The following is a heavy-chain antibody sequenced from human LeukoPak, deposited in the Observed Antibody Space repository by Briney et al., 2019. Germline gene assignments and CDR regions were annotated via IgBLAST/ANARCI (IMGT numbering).Heavy chain of an antibody. CDR2: IYPGDSDT. CDR1: GYSFTSYW. Sequence: GESLKISCKGSGYSFTSYWIGWVRQMPGKGLEWMGIIYPGDSDTRYSPSFQGQVTISADKSISTAYLQWSSLKASDTAMYYCARALGGAAAGRWSVARGYFDYWGQGTLVTVSS. J-gene: IGHJ4*02. CDR3: ARALGGAAAGRWSVARGYFDY. D-gene: IGHD6-13*01. V-gene: IGHV5-51*01.